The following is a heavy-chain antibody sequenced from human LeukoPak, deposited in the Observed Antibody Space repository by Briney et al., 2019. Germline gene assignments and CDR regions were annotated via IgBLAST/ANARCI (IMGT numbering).Heavy chain of an antibody. Sequence: GESLRLSCAASGFTFSSYAMTWVRQAPGKGLEWVSVKSEKGSSTNYADSVKGRFTISRDNSKSTLYLQMNSLGDEDTAVYYCAKDLSPNVVGAQHPGDYWGQGTLVTVSS. CDR1: GFTFSSYA. CDR3: AKDLSPNVVGAQHPGDY. CDR2: KSEKGSST. J-gene: IGHJ4*02. D-gene: IGHD2-15*01. V-gene: IGHV3-23*01.